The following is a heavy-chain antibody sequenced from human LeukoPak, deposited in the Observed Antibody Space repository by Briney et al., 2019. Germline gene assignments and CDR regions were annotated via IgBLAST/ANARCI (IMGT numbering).Heavy chain of an antibody. CDR2: IYHSGST. CDR3: ARSTMGWFDP. Sequence: PSETLSLTCTVSGYSISSGYYWGWIRQPPGKGLEWTGSIYHSGSTYYNPSLKSRVTISVDTSKNQFSLKLSSVTAADTAVYYCARSTMGWFDPWGQGTLVTVSS. V-gene: IGHV4-38-2*02. J-gene: IGHJ5*02. CDR1: GYSISSGYY.